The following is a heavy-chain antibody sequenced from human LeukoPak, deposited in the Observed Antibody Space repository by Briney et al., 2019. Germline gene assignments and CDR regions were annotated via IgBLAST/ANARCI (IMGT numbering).Heavy chain of an antibody. D-gene: IGHD3-22*01. CDR2: ISSSGSTI. CDR3: ATYYYDSSGSFDY. V-gene: IGHV3-11*01. CDR1: GFTFSDYH. Sequence: GGSLRLSCAASGFTFSDYHMSWIRQAPGKGLEWVSYISSSGSTIYYADSVKGRFTISRDNAKNSLYLQMNSLRAEDTAVYYCATYYYDSSGSFDYWGQGTLVTVSS. J-gene: IGHJ4*02.